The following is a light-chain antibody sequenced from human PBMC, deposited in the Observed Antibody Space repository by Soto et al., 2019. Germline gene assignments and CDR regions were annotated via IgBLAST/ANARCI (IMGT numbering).Light chain of an antibody. V-gene: IGKV3-11*01. CDR1: QSISTY. CDR2: DAS. CDR3: QQRTDWLLT. Sequence: EIVLTQSPATLSLSPGERATLSCWASQSISTYLAWYQKKPGQAPRILIYDASNRATGIPARFSASGSGTDFTLTISRLETEDFAVYYCQQRTDWLLTFGGGTKVDIK. J-gene: IGKJ4*01.